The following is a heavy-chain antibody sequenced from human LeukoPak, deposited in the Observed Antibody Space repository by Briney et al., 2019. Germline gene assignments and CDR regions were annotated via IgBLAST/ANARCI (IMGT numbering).Heavy chain of an antibody. V-gene: IGHV3-23*01. CDR3: ARQLGYCSDGSCDFDY. Sequence: GGSLRLSCAATGFTFSNYAMSWVRQAPGRGLDWVSAISNNGGSTYDADSMKGRFTISRDNSKNTLHLQMNSLRAEDTAVYHCARQLGYCSDGSCDFDYWGQGTLVTVSS. J-gene: IGHJ4*02. D-gene: IGHD2-15*01. CDR1: GFTFSNYA. CDR2: ISNNGGST.